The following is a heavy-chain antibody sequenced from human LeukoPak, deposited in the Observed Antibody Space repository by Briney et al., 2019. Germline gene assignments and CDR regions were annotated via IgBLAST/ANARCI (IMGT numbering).Heavy chain of an antibody. CDR1: GFTFSSYA. D-gene: IGHD3-9*01. Sequence: PWGSLRLSCAASGFTFSSYAMHWVRQAPGKGLEYVSAISSNGGSTYYANSVKGRFTISRDNSKNTLYLQMGSLRAEDMAVYYCARGSYDILTGYYYWGQGTLVTVSS. CDR2: ISSNGGST. CDR3: ARGSYDILTGYYY. J-gene: IGHJ4*02. V-gene: IGHV3-64*01.